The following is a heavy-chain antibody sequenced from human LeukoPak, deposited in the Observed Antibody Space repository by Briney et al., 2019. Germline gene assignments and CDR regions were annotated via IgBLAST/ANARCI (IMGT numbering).Heavy chain of an antibody. CDR1: GYSISSGYY. J-gene: IGHJ5*02. CDR3: ARDARAAPNWFDP. D-gene: IGHD2-15*01. CDR2: IYHSGST. V-gene: IGHV4-38-2*02. Sequence: PSETLSLTCTVSGYSISSGYYWGWIRQPPGQGLEWIGSIYHSGSTCYNPSLKSRVTISVDTSKNQFSLKLSSVTAADTAVYYCARDARAAPNWFDPWGQGTLVTVSS.